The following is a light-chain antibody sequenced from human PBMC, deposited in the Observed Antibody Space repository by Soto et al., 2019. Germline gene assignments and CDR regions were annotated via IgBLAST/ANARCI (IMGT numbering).Light chain of an antibody. CDR3: QSYDSTLSARYV. J-gene: IGLJ1*01. V-gene: IGLV1-40*01. Sequence: QLVLTQPPSVSGAPGQRVTISCTGSSSNIGAGYDVHWYQQRPGTAPKLLIFGNINRPSGVPDRFSGSKSGTSASLAITGLQAEDVGDYYCQSYDSTLSARYVFGTGTKLTVL. CDR2: GNI. CDR1: SSNIGAGYD.